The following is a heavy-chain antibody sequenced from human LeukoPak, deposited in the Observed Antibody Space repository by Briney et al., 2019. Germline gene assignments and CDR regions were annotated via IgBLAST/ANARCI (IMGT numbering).Heavy chain of an antibody. J-gene: IGHJ4*02. CDR3: ARQATLLYYFDY. D-gene: IGHD1-1*01. CDR1: GYTFTSYY. CDR2: INPSGGST. V-gene: IGHV1-46*01. Sequence: GASVKVSCKASGYTFTSYYMHWVRQAPGQGLEWMGIINPSGGSTSYAQKFQGRVTMTRDMSTSTVYMELSSLRSEDTAVYYCARQATLLYYFDYWGQGTLVTVSS.